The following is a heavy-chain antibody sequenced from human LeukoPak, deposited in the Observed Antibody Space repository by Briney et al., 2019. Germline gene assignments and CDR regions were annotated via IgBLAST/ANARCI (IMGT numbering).Heavy chain of an antibody. CDR1: GGTFSSYA. V-gene: IGHV1-69*05. CDR2: IIPIFGTA. Sequence: SSVKVSCKASGGTFSSYAISWVRQAPGQGLEWVGGIIPIFGTANYAQKFQGRGTITTDESTSTAYMELSSLRSEDTAVYYCARSVYYDILTHFDYWGQGTLVTVSP. CDR3: ARSVYYDILTHFDY. D-gene: IGHD3-9*01. J-gene: IGHJ4*02.